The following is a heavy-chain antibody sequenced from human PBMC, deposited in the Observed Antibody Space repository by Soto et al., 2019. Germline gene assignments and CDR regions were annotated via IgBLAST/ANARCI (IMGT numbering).Heavy chain of an antibody. CDR3: ARTTYYDFWSGYYKGGPFDY. V-gene: IGHV2-70*01. CDR2: IDWDDDK. J-gene: IGHJ4*02. CDR1: GFSLSTSGMC. D-gene: IGHD3-3*01. Sequence: SGPTLVNPTQTLTQTCTFSGFSLSTSGMCVSWIRQPPGKALEWLAHIDWDDDKYYSTSLKTRLTISKDTSKNQVVLTMTNMDPVDTATYYCARTTYYDFWSGYYKGGPFDYWGQGTLVTVSS.